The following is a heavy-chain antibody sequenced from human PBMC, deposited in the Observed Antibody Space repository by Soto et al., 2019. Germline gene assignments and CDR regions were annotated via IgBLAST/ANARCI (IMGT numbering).Heavy chain of an antibody. V-gene: IGHV1-69*01. CDR2: IIPIFGTA. J-gene: IGHJ3*02. D-gene: IGHD6-19*01. CDR3: ARDVSSGWNDASHDAFDI. CDR1: GGTFSSYA. Sequence: QVQLVQSGAEVKKPGSSVKVSCKASGGTFSSYAISWVRQAPGQGLEWMGGIIPIFGTANYAQKFQGRVTITADESTSTADMELSSLRSEDTAVYYCARDVSSGWNDASHDAFDIWGQGTMVNVSS.